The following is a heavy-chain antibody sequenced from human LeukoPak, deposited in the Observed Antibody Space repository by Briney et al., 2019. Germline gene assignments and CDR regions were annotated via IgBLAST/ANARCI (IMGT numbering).Heavy chain of an antibody. Sequence: ASVKVSCKASGYTYTGYYMHWVRQAPGQGLEWMGRINPNSGGTNYAQKFQGRVTMTRDTSISTAYMELSRLRSDDTAVYHCARYRRHIVVVVADPYFDYWGQGTLVTVSS. CDR3: ARYRRHIVVVVADPYFDY. J-gene: IGHJ4*02. V-gene: IGHV1-2*06. CDR1: GYTYTGYY. D-gene: IGHD2-15*01. CDR2: INPNSGGT.